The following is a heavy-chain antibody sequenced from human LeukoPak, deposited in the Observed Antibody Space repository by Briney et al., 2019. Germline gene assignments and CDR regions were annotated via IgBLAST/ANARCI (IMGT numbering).Heavy chain of an antibody. J-gene: IGHJ3*02. D-gene: IGHD3-10*01. CDR1: GGSISSSSYY. V-gene: IGHV4-39*07. CDR2: IYYSGST. Sequence: SETLSLTCTVSGGSISSSSYYWGWIRQPPGKGLEWIGSIYYSGSTYYNPSLKSRVTISVDTSKNQFSLKLSSVTAADTAGYYCATEVTYYYGSGGIWGQGTMVTVSS. CDR3: ATEVTYYYGSGGI.